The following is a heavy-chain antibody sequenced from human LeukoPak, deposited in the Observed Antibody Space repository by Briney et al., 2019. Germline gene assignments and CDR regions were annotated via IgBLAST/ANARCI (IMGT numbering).Heavy chain of an antibody. D-gene: IGHD6-13*01. J-gene: IGHJ5*02. CDR2: ISGSGGGT. CDR3: AKDAYTSSWYGFDP. V-gene: IGHV3-23*01. Sequence: GGSLSLSCAASGFTFSSYAMSWVRQAPGKGLEWVSAISGSGGGTSYADSVKGRFTISRDNSKNTLSLQMNSLRAEGTAVYYCAKDAYTSSWYGFDPWGQGTLVTVSS. CDR1: GFTFSSYA.